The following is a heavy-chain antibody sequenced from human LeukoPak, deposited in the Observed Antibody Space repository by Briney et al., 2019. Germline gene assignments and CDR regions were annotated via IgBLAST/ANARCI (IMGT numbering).Heavy chain of an antibody. CDR3: ARGEGGYYSNWFDP. CDR1: GGSSSGYY. Sequence: SETLSLTCAVYGGSSSGYYWSWIRQPPGKGLEWIGEINHSGSTNYNPSLKSRVTISVDTSKNQFSLKLSSVTAADTAVYYCARGEGGYYSNWFDPWGQGTLVTVSS. D-gene: IGHD3-22*01. J-gene: IGHJ5*02. V-gene: IGHV4-34*01. CDR2: INHSGST.